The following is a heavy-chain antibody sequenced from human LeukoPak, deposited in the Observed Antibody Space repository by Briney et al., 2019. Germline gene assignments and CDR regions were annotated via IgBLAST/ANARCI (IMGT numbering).Heavy chain of an antibody. CDR2: ITGGGAST. D-gene: IGHD3-22*01. CDR1: GFTFSSYA. Sequence: TGGSLRLSCAASGFTFSSYAMSWVRQAPGKGLEWVSDITGGGASTYYADSVRGRFTISRDSSKNTLYLQMNSLRADDTAVYYCTREASKGYYDTSGYYYDYWGQGTLVTVSS. CDR3: TREASKGYYDTSGYYYDY. V-gene: IGHV3-23*01. J-gene: IGHJ4*02.